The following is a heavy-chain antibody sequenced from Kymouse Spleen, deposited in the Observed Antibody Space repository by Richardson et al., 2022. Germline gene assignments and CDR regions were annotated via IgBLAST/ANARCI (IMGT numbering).Heavy chain of an antibody. CDR3: AVLDYSNYAFDY. CDR1: GGSFSGYY. V-gene: IGHV4-34*01. CDR2: INHSGST. Sequence: QVQLQQWGAGLLKPSETLSLTCAVYGGSFSGYYWSWIRQPPGKGLEWIGEINHSGSTNYNPSLKSRVTISVDTSKNQFSLKLSSVTAADTAVYYCAVLDYSNYAFDYWGQGTLVTVSS. D-gene: IGHD4-11,IGHD4-11*01. J-gene: IGHJ4*02.